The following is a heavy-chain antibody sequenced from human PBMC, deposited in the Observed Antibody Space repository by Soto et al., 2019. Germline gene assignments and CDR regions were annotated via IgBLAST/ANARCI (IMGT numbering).Heavy chain of an antibody. CDR1: GHTFTSYG. J-gene: IGHJ4*02. Sequence: ASVKVSCKASGHTFTSYGISWVRQAPGQGLEWMGWISAYNGNTNYAQKLQGRVTMTTDTSTSTAYMELRSLRSDDTAVYYCARDRRWYSGSYGYYFDYWGQGTLVTVSS. CDR2: ISAYNGNT. V-gene: IGHV1-18*04. CDR3: ARDRRWYSGSYGYYFDY. D-gene: IGHD1-26*01.